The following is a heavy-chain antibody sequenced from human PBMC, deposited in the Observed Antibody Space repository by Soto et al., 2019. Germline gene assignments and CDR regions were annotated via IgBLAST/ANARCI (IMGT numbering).Heavy chain of an antibody. V-gene: IGHV4-34*01. Sequence: PSETLSLTCAVYGGSLSPYFWSWIRQPPGKGLEWIGEIDHSGSTNYNPSLTRRATLSVDTSKNQFSLKLSSVTAADTAVYYCAREGIAAAGTDYYYYMDVWGKGTTVTVSS. CDR2: IDHSGST. CDR1: GGSLSPYF. D-gene: IGHD6-13*01. CDR3: AREGIAAAGTDYYYYMDV. J-gene: IGHJ6*03.